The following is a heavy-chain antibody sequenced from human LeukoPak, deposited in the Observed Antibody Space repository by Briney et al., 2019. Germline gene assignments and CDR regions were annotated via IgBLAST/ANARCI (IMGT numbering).Heavy chain of an antibody. V-gene: IGHV1-2*02. D-gene: IGHD6-13*01. CDR3: ALSSSWYVNGLDY. Sequence: GASVKVSCKASGHTFSNCGITWVRQAPGQGLEWMGWINPNSGGTNYAQKFQGRVTMTRDTSISTAYMELSRLRSDDTAVYYCALSSSWYVNGLDYWGQGTLVTVSS. CDR1: GHTFSNCG. J-gene: IGHJ4*02. CDR2: INPNSGGT.